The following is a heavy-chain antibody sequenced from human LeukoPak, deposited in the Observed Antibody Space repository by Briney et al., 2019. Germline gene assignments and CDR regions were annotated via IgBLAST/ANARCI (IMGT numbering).Heavy chain of an antibody. J-gene: IGHJ4*02. CDR2: ISGSGGST. CDR3: AKPLSGYSYGSPGGY. CDR1: GVTFSSYA. V-gene: IGHV3-23*01. D-gene: IGHD5-18*01. Sequence: PGGSLRLSCAASGVTFSSYAMSWVRQAPGKGLEWVSAISGSGGSTYYADSVKGRFTISRDNSKNTLYLQMNSLRAEDTAVYYCAKPLSGYSYGSPGGYWGQGTLVTVSS.